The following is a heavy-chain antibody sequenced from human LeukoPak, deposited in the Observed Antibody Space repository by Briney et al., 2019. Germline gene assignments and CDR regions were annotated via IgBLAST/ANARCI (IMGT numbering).Heavy chain of an antibody. V-gene: IGHV4-39*01. CDR1: GGSISSSSYY. Sequence: PSETLSLTCTVSGGSISSSSYYWGWLRQPPGKGLEWIGSIYYSGSTYYNPSLKSRVTISVDTSKNQFSLKLSSVTAADTAVYYCARHIVTYYYDSSGHYFDYWGQGTLVTVSS. J-gene: IGHJ4*02. CDR2: IYYSGST. CDR3: ARHIVTYYYDSSGHYFDY. D-gene: IGHD3-22*01.